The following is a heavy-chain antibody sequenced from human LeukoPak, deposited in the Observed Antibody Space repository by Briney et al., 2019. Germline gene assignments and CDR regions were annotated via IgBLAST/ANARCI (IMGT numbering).Heavy chain of an antibody. CDR2: ILGSGGST. D-gene: IGHD3-10*01. Sequence: GGSLRLSCAASGFTFSSHAMSWVRQAPGKGLEWVSGILGSGGSTFFADSLKGRFTVSRDNSKNTLYLHMNSLGADDTAVYYCAKDRVQGSWYFDLWGRGTLVTVSS. V-gene: IGHV3-23*01. CDR1: GFTFSSHA. CDR3: AKDRVQGSWYFDL. J-gene: IGHJ2*01.